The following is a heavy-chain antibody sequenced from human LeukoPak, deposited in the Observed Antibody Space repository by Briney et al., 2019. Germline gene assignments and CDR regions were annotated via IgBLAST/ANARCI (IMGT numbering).Heavy chain of an antibody. D-gene: IGHD4-17*01. CDR1: GFTFSSYA. CDR2: ISYDGSNK. V-gene: IGHV3-30-3*01. J-gene: IGHJ4*02. Sequence: GGSLRLSCAASGFTFSSYAMHWVRQAPGKGLEWVVVISYDGSNKYYADSVKGRFTISRDNSKNTLYLQMNSLRAEDTAVYYCARADQPMTTVTYHDYWGQGTLVTVSS. CDR3: ARADQPMTTVTYHDY.